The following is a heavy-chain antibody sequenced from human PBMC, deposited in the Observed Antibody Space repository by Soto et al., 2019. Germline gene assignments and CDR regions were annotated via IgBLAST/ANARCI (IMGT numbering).Heavy chain of an antibody. CDR1: GYTFTSYY. CDR3: ARDLLLSYYDFWSGSPRAGYYYYYYGMDV. V-gene: IGHV1-46*01. J-gene: IGHJ6*02. Sequence: ASVKVSCKASGYTFTSYYMHWVRQAPGQGLEWMGIINPSGGSTSYAQKFQGRATMTRDTSTSTVYMELSSLRSEDTAVYYCARDLLLSYYDFWSGSPRAGYYYYYYGMDVWG. D-gene: IGHD3-3*01. CDR2: INPSGGST.